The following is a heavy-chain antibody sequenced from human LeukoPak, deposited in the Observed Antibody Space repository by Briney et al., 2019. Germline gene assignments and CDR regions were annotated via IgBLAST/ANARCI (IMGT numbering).Heavy chain of an antibody. V-gene: IGHV3-21*01. CDR2: ISSSSTYI. CDR1: GFSFSTYY. Sequence: PGGSLRLSCAASGFSFSTYYVNWVRQAPGKGLEWVSCISSSSTYIFYADSVRCRFAISRDNAKNSLYLQMYTLRADATAVYYSVREHHGSFDYWGQGSLVTVSS. CDR3: VREHHGSFDY. J-gene: IGHJ4*02.